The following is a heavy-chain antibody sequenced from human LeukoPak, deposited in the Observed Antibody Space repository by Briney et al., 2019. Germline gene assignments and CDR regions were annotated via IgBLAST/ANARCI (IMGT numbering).Heavy chain of an antibody. CDR2: ISYDGSNK. V-gene: IGHV3-30*04. J-gene: IGHJ4*02. Sequence: GGSLRLSCAASGFIFSSYAMHWVRQAPGKGLEWVAVISYDGSNKYYADSVKGRFTISRDNSKNTLYLQMNSLRAEDTAVYYCAKDDAWLRFGEWSQGTLVTVSS. CDR1: GFIFSSYA. D-gene: IGHD3-10*01. CDR3: AKDDAWLRFGE.